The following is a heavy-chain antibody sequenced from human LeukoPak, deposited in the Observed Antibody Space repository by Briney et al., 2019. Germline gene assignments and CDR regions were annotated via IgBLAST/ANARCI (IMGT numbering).Heavy chain of an antibody. V-gene: IGHV3-23*01. CDR3: AKVNYDFWSAISDYFDY. D-gene: IGHD3-3*01. Sequence: GGSLRLSCAASGFTFSSYAMSWVRQAPGKGLEWVSAISGSGGSTYYADSVKGRFTISGDNSKNTLYLQMNSLRAEDTAVYYCAKVNYDFWSAISDYFDYWGQGTLVTVSS. CDR1: GFTFSSYA. CDR2: ISGSGGST. J-gene: IGHJ4*02.